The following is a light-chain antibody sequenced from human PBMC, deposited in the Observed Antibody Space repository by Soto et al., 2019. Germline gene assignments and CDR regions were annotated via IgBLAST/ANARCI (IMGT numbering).Light chain of an antibody. J-gene: IGKJ5*01. Sequence: DIQMTQSPSSLSASVGDRVTITCQASQNINNYLNWYQQKPGTAPNLLIYDASNLEAGVPSRFRGSGSGTDFTFTIRRLKPEDIATYYCQHYENLPTFGQGTRVDIK. CDR2: DAS. CDR3: QHYENLPT. V-gene: IGKV1-33*01. CDR1: QNINNY.